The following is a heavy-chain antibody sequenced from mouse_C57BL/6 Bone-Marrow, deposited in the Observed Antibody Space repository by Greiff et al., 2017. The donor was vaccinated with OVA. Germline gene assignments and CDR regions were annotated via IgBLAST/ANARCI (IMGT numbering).Heavy chain of an antibody. J-gene: IGHJ2*01. CDR3: ARASYYYVYYFDY. CDR1: GFTFSSYA. CDR2: ISDGGSYT. V-gene: IGHV5-4*03. Sequence: DVMLVESGGGLVKPGGSLKLSCAASGFTFSSYAMSWVRQTPEKRLEWVATISDGGSYTYYPDNVKGRFTISRDNAKNNLYLQMSHLKSEDTAMYYCARASYYYVYYFDYWGQGTTLTVSS. D-gene: IGHD1-1*01.